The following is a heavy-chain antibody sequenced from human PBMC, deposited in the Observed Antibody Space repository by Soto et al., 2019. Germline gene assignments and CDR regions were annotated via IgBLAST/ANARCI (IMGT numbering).Heavy chain of an antibody. CDR3: ARVNYDFWSGYPI. CDR1: GGSFSGYY. V-gene: IGHV4-34*01. CDR2: INHSGST. Sequence: QVQLQQWGAGLLKPSETLSLTCAVYGGSFSGYYWSWIRQPPGKGLGWIGEINHSGSTNYNPSLKSRVTISVDTSKNQFSLKLSSVTAADTAVYYCARVNYDFWSGYPIWGQGTMVTVSS. D-gene: IGHD3-3*01. J-gene: IGHJ3*02.